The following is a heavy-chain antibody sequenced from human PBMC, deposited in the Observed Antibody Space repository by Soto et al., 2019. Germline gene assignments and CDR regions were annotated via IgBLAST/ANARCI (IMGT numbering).Heavy chain of an antibody. CDR1: GDSTSSGDYY. J-gene: IGHJ5*02. D-gene: IGHD6-13*01. Sequence: SETLSLTCTVSGDSTSSGDYYWSWIRQPPGKGLEWIGYIYYSGSTYYNPSLKSRVTISVDTSKNQLSLKLSSVTAADTAVYYCARERPDGSRLDPWGQGTLVTVSS. V-gene: IGHV4-30-4*01. CDR3: ARERPDGSRLDP. CDR2: IYYSGST.